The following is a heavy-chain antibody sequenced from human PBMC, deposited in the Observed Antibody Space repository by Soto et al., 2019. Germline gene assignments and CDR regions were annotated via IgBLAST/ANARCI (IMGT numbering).Heavy chain of an antibody. CDR2: IYWHDDK. CDR3: AHRGGATVGLYYFDY. CDR1: GFSLGTTGVG. V-gene: IGHV2-5*01. Sequence: SGPTLVNPTQTLTLTCTFSGFSLGTTGVGVSLIRQPPGKALEWLALIYWHDDKRYSPSLKSRLTITKDTSKNQVVLTMTNMDPVDTATYYCAHRGGATVGLYYFDYWGQGALVTVYS. D-gene: IGHD3-16*01. J-gene: IGHJ4*02.